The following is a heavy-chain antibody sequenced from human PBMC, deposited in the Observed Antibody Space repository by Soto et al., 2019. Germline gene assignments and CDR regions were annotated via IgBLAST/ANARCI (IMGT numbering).Heavy chain of an antibody. V-gene: IGHV3-15*01. Sequence: GSLRLSCAASGFTFSNAWMSWVRQAPGKGLEWVGRIKSKTDGGTTDYAAPVKGRFTISRDDSKNTLYLQMNSLKTEDTAVYYGTTDITIIEQITEYFQSWGQGNL. J-gene: IGHJ1*01. D-gene: IGHD3-3*01. CDR1: GFTFSNAW. CDR3: TTDITIIEQITEYFQS. CDR2: IKSKTDGGTT.